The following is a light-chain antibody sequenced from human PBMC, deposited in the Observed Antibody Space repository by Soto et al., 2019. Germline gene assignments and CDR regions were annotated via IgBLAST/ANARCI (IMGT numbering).Light chain of an antibody. Sequence: QSVLTQTASVSGSPGQSITMSCTGTSSDVGGYNFVSWYQQHPGKAPKLIVHEVANRLSGVSGRFSGSKFGTSASLAITGLQAEDEADYYCHCYDSSLSGSVFGGGTKLTVL. J-gene: IGLJ3*02. V-gene: IGLV2-14*03. CDR3: HCYDSSLSGSV. CDR2: EVA. CDR1: SSDVGGYNF.